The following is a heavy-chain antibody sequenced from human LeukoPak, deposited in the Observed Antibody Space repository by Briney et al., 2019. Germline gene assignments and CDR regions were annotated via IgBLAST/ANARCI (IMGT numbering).Heavy chain of an antibody. V-gene: IGHV3-23*01. CDR3: AKDWYSFTVVTPFSH. CDR2: ISGSGDSA. CDR1: GFTFSTYG. D-gene: IGHD4-23*01. Sequence: QTGGSLRLSCAASGFTFSTYGMNWVRQAPGKGLVWVSSISGSGDSAYYADSVKGRFIISRDNSKNTLYLQMNSLRAEDTAVYYCAKDWYSFTVVTPFSHWGQGTLVTVSS. J-gene: IGHJ4*02.